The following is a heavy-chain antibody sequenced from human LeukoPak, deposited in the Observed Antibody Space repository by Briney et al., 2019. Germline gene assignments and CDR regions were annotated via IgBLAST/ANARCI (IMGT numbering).Heavy chain of an antibody. CDR3: ARPEESAYDSGAFDI. D-gene: IGHD5-12*01. CDR1: GGSISSSSYY. V-gene: IGHV4-39*01. J-gene: IGHJ3*02. CDR2: IYYTGNT. Sequence: SETLSLTCTVSGGSISSSSYYWGWIRQPPGKGLEWIGSIYYTGNTYYNPSLKSRVTLSVDTSKSQVSLRLNSVTAADTAVYYCARPEESAYDSGAFDIWGQGTRVTVSS.